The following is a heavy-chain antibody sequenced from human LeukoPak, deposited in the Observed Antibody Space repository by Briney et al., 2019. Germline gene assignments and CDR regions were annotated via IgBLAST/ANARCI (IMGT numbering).Heavy chain of an antibody. CDR1: GGSFSGYY. D-gene: IGHD2-2*01. CDR3: AESTDYYYYGMDV. J-gene: IGHJ6*02. Sequence: SETLSLTCAVYGGSFSGYYWSWIRQPPGKRLEWIGEINHSGSTNYNPSLKSRVTISVDTSKNQFSLKLSSVTAADTAVYYCAESTDYYYYGMDVWGQGTTVTVSS. CDR2: INHSGST. V-gene: IGHV4-34*01.